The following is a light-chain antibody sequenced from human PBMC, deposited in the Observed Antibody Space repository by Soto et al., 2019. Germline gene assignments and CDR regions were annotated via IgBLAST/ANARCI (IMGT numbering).Light chain of an antibody. J-gene: IGKJ5*01. CDR2: WAS. Sequence: DIVMTQSPDSLAVSLGERATINCKSSQSILSSSNNKNSLAWFQQQPGQPPQLLIYWASTRESGVPDRFSGSGSGTDFTLTISSLQAEDVAVYYCQQYYSSVITFGQGTRLEI. CDR1: QSILSSSNNKNS. V-gene: IGKV4-1*01. CDR3: QQYYSSVIT.